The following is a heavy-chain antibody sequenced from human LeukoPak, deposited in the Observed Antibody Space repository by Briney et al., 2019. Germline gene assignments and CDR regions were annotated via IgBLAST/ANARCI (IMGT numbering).Heavy chain of an antibody. D-gene: IGHD3-22*01. CDR3: AKDPYDSSGYYYAIFDY. V-gene: IGHV3-9*01. Sequence: PGRSLRLSCAASGFTFDDYAMHWVRQAPGKGLEGVSGISWNSGSIGYADSVKGRFTISRDNAKNSLYLQMNSLRAEDSALYYCAKDPYDSSGYYYAIFDYWGQGTLVTVSS. J-gene: IGHJ4*02. CDR2: ISWNSGSI. CDR1: GFTFDDYA.